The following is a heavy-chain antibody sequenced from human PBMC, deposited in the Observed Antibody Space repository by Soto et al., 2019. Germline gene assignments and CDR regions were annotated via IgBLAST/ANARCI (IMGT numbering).Heavy chain of an antibody. D-gene: IGHD3-3*01. CDR1: GFTFSTYS. J-gene: IGHJ4*02. CDR3: ARGTMSGITIFGVVPDY. CDR2: ISSSSSYI. V-gene: IGHV3-21*01. Sequence: EVQLVESGGGLVKPGGSLRLSCAASGFTFSTYSMNWVRQAPGKGLEWVSSISSSSSYIYYADSMKGRFTISRDNAKNSLYLQMNSLRAEDTAVYYCARGTMSGITIFGVVPDYWGQGTLVTVSS.